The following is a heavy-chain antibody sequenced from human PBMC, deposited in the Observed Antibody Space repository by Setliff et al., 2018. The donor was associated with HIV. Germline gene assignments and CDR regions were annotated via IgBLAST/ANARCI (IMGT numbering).Heavy chain of an antibody. J-gene: IGHJ6*02. CDR1: GYTFTSYY. CDR3: ARAGVVVAATSYYYGMDV. D-gene: IGHD2-15*01. V-gene: IGHV1-46*01. Sequence: ASVKVSCKASGYTFTSYYMHWVRQAPGQGLEWMGIINPSGGSTSYAQKFQGRVTMTRDTSMSTVYMELSSLRSEDTAVYYCARAGVVVAATSYYYGMDVWGQGTTVTVSS. CDR2: INPSGGST.